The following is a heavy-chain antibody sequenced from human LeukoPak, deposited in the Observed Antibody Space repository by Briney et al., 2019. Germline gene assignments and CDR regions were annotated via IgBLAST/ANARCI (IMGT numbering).Heavy chain of an antibody. CDR2: IIPILGIA. CDR1: GGTFSSYA. Sequence: SVKVSCKASGGTFSSYAISWVRQAPGQGLEWMGRIIPILGIANYAQKFQGRVTITADKSTSTAYMELSSLRSEDTAVYYCARAPRVMDGDYPFDYWGQGTLGTVSS. D-gene: IGHD4-17*01. V-gene: IGHV1-69*04. CDR3: ARAPRVMDGDYPFDY. J-gene: IGHJ4*02.